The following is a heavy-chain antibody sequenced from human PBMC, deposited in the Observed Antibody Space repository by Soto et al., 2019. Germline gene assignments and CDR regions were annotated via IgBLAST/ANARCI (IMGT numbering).Heavy chain of an antibody. CDR1: GGSISSSSYY. CDR3: ARAVAVPADFDY. J-gene: IGHJ4*02. CDR2: IYYSGST. Sequence: SETLSLTCTVSGGSISSSSYYWGWIRQPPGKGLEWIGSIYYSGSTYYNPSLKSRVTISVDTSKNQFSLKLSSVTAADTAVYYCARAVAVPADFDYWGQGTLVTVSS. D-gene: IGHD6-19*01. V-gene: IGHV4-39*01.